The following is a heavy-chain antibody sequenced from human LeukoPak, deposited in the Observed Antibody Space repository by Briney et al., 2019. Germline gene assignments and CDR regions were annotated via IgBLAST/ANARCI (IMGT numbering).Heavy chain of an antibody. Sequence: GGSLRLSCAASGFTFSSYSMNWVRQAPGKGLEWVSSISSSSSYIYYAYSVKGRFTISRDNAKNSLYLQMNSLRAEDTAVYYCARDIVVVGFDYWGQGTLVTVSS. CDR1: GFTFSSYS. CDR3: ARDIVVVGFDY. CDR2: ISSSSSYI. J-gene: IGHJ4*02. D-gene: IGHD3-22*01. V-gene: IGHV3-21*01.